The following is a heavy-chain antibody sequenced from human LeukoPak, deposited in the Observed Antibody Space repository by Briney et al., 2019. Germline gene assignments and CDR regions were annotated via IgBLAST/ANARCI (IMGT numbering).Heavy chain of an antibody. J-gene: IGHJ4*02. V-gene: IGHV4-39*01. CDR2: IYYSGNA. CDR1: GGSISGGFYY. Sequence: SETLSLTCTVSGGSISGGFYYWGWIRQPPGKGLEWIGTIYYSGNAYYNSSLRSRVTMFVDTSKNQFSLNLTSVTAADTAMYYCARTIAVAGDFDSWGQGTLVTVSS. CDR3: ARTIAVAGDFDS. D-gene: IGHD6-19*01.